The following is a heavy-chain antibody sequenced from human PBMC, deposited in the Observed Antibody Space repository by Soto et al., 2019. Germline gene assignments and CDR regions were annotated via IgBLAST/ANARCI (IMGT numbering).Heavy chain of an antibody. Sequence: QVQLVESGGGVVQPGRSLRLSCAASGFTFSSYGMHWVRQAPGKGLEWVAVISYDGSNKYYAGSVKGRFTISRDNSKNTLYLQMNSLRAEDTAVYYCAKSYDSSGTNWFDPWGQGTLVTVSS. V-gene: IGHV3-30*18. D-gene: IGHD3-22*01. J-gene: IGHJ5*02. CDR3: AKSYDSSGTNWFDP. CDR2: ISYDGSNK. CDR1: GFTFSSYG.